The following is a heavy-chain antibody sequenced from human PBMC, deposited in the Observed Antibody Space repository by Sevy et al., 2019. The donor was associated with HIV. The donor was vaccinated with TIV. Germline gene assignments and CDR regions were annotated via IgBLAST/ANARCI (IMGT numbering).Heavy chain of an antibody. CDR3: ARSSYYYDNGYYYPFAI. CDR1: RFSLSNYW. CDR2: INQDGHEK. Sequence: GGSLRLSCVASRFSLSNYWMTWVRQAPGKGLEWVANINQDGHEKYYVDSVKGRFTISRDGATLFLQMNSLRAEDTAVYYCARSSYYYDNGYYYPFAIWGRGTLVTVSS. J-gene: IGHJ4*02. D-gene: IGHD3-22*01. V-gene: IGHV3-7*01.